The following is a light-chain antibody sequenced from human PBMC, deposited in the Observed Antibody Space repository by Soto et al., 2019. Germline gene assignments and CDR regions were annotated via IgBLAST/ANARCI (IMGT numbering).Light chain of an antibody. V-gene: IGLV2-14*03. Sequence: QSVLTQPVSVSGSPGQSITIPCTGTRNDIGGYNYVSWYQQFPGKAPKLIIYDVTNRPSGVSFRFSGSKSGNTASLTISGLQAEDEAGCSSYSSTSTRRLFGAGTKVTVL. CDR3: SSYSSTSTRRL. CDR1: RNDIGGYNY. CDR2: DVT. J-gene: IGLJ1*01.